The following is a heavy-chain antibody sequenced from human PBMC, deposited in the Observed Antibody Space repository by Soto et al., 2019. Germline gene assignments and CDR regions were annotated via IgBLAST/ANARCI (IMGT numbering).Heavy chain of an antibody. Sequence: QLQLQESGPGLVKPSETLSLTCTVSGGSISSSSYYWGWIRQPPGKGLEWIGSIYYSGSTYYNPSLKSRVTISVDTSKNQFSLKLSSVTAADTAVYYCASGDSSFRLYYFDYWGQGTLVTVSS. CDR3: ASGDSSFRLYYFDY. CDR1: GGSISSSSYY. J-gene: IGHJ4*02. V-gene: IGHV4-39*01. D-gene: IGHD6-6*01. CDR2: IYYSGST.